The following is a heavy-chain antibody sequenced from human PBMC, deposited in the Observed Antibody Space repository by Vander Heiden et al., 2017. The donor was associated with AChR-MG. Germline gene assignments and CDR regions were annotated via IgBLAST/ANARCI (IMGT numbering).Heavy chain of an antibody. D-gene: IGHD3-16*01. V-gene: IGHV3-66*01. CDR3: ARDWGRSGGGRQVIGAFDI. CDR2: IYSGGST. J-gene: IGHJ3*02. Sequence: EVQLAESGGGLAQPGGSLRLSCAASGFTVSTHYMSWVRQAPGKGLEWVSVIYSGGSTYYADSVKGRVTIAKDNAKNTLYLQMNSLRAEDTAVYYCARDWGRSGGGRQVIGAFDIWGQGTMVTVSS. CDR1: GFTVSTHY.